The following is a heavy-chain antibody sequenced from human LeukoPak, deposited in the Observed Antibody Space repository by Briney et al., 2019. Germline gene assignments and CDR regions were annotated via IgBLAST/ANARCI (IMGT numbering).Heavy chain of an antibody. V-gene: IGHV4-4*09. CDR3: ARGVSARFDP. Sequence: SETLSLTCAVSGGSISNYYWSWIRQPPGKGLEWIGYIHTSGTSNQNPSLKSRVTISVDTSKNHYSLSLRSVTAADTAVYYCARGVSARFDPWGQGTLVTVSS. CDR1: GGSISNYY. J-gene: IGHJ5*02. CDR2: IHTSGTS.